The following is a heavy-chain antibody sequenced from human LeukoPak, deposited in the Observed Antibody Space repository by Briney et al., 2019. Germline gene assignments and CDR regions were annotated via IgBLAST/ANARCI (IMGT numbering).Heavy chain of an antibody. J-gene: IGHJ6*02. CDR3: ATGDGYNPKSGYYYYGMDV. V-gene: IGHV1-24*01. D-gene: IGHD5-24*01. CDR1: GYTLTELS. CDR2: FDPEDGET. Sequence: ASVKVSCKVSGYTLTELSMHWVRQAPGKGLEWMGGFDPEDGETIYAQKFQGRVTMTEDTSTDTAYMELSSLRSEDTAVYYCATGDGYNPKSGYYYYGMDVWGQGTTVTVSS.